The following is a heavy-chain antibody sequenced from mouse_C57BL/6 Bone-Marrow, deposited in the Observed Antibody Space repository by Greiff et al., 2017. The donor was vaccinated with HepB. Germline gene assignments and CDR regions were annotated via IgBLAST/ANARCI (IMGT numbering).Heavy chain of an antibody. Sequence: DVKLVESGGGLVKPGGSLKLSCAASGFTFSDYGMHWVRQAPEKGLEWVAYISSGSSTIYYADTVKGRFTISRDNAKNTLFLQMTSLRSEDTAMYYCACITTVVAGDYWGQGTTLTVSS. D-gene: IGHD1-1*01. CDR1: GFTFSDYG. CDR2: ISSGSSTI. CDR3: ACITTVVAGDY. V-gene: IGHV5-17*01. J-gene: IGHJ2*01.